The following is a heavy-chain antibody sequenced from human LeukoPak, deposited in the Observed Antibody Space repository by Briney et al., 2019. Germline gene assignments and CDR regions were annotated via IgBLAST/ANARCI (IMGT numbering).Heavy chain of an antibody. CDR3: ARDSPLRRAFDI. CDR2: IYYTGSV. CDR1: DASISSGGFY. V-gene: IGHV4-31*03. Sequence: SENLSLTCTISDASISSGGFYWTWIRQPPGEGLESIGYIYYTGSVDYNASLKSRLTISLDTSKNRFSLKLNSVTAADTAVYYCARDSPLRRAFDIWGQGTMVTVSS. J-gene: IGHJ3*02.